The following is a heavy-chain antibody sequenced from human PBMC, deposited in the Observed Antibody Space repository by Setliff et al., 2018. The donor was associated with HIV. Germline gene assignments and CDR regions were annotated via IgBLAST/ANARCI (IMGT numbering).Heavy chain of an antibody. Sequence: GGSLRLSCAASGFTFTAHGMHWVRQAPDKGLELVAFINYDENSEYYADSVRGRVTISRDNFRNTVDLQMNNLRPEDTAVYYCAKDGDYRSGDYDAFDIWGQGTMVTVSS. D-gene: IGHD6-25*01. CDR3: AKDGDYRSGDYDAFDI. V-gene: IGHV3-30*02. J-gene: IGHJ3*02. CDR1: GFTFTAHG. CDR2: INYDENSE.